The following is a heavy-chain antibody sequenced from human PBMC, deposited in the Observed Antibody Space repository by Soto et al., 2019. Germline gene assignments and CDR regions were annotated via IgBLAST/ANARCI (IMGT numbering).Heavy chain of an antibody. CDR3: ARADTMVRGVRTNWFDP. D-gene: IGHD3-10*01. Sequence: PSETLSLTCAVSGGSISSGGYSWSWIRQPPGKGLEWIGYIYHSGSTYYNPSLKSRVTISVDRSKNQFSLKLSSVTAADTAVYYCARADTMVRGVRTNWFDPWGQGTLVTVSS. CDR2: IYHSGST. J-gene: IGHJ5*02. V-gene: IGHV4-30-2*01. CDR1: GGSISSGGYS.